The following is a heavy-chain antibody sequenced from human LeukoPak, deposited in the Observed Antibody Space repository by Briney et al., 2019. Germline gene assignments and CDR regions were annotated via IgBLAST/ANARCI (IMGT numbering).Heavy chain of an antibody. CDR2: INHSGST. CDR1: GGSFSGYY. D-gene: IGHD3-10*01. J-gene: IGHJ4*02. Sequence: SETRSLTCAAYGGSFSGYYWSWIRQPPGKGLEWIGEINHSGSTNYNPSLKSRVTISVDTSKNQFSLKLSSVTAADTAVYYCARYRAFRGVSPFDYWGQGTLVTVSS. V-gene: IGHV4-34*01. CDR3: ARYRAFRGVSPFDY.